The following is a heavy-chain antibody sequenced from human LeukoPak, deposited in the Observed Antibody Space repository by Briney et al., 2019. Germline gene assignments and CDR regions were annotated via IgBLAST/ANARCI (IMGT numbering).Heavy chain of an antibody. CDR2: TYYRSKWYN. D-gene: IGHD2-2*01. Sequence: SQTLSLTCAISGDSVSSNSAAWNWIRQSPSRGLEWLGRTYYRSKWYNDYAVSVKSRITINPDTSKNQFSLQLNSVTPEDTAVYYCAGGGIVVVPAAHPYYYYGMDVWGQGTTVTVSS. CDR3: AGGGIVVVPAAHPYYYYGMDV. J-gene: IGHJ6*02. CDR1: GDSVSSNSAA. V-gene: IGHV6-1*01.